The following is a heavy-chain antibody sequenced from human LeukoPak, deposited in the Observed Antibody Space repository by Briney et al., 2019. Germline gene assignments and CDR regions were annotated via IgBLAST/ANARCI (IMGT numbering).Heavy chain of an antibody. Sequence: PSETLSLTCTVSGASISSRSYYWGWIRQPPGKGLEWIGSIYYSGSTYYNPSLKSRVTISVDTSKNQFSLKLSSVTAADTAVYYCARQKGLRVYYFDYWGQGTLVTVSS. CDR3: ARQKGLRVYYFDY. V-gene: IGHV4-39*01. J-gene: IGHJ4*02. CDR1: GASISSRSYY. D-gene: IGHD5-12*01. CDR2: IYYSGST.